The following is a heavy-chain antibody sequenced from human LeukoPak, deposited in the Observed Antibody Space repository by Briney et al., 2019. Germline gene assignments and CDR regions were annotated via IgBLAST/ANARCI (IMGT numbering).Heavy chain of an antibody. CDR3: AKQTVDFWSAQGRFDP. D-gene: IGHD3-3*01. CDR1: GYSISSGYY. J-gene: IGHJ5*02. Sequence: KPSETLSRTCAVSGYSISSGYYWGWIRQPPGKGLEWIGSIYHSGSTYYNPSLKSRVTISVDTSKNQFSLKLSSVTAADTAVYYCAKQTVDFWSAQGRFDPWGQGTLVTVSS. CDR2: IYHSGST. V-gene: IGHV4-38-2*01.